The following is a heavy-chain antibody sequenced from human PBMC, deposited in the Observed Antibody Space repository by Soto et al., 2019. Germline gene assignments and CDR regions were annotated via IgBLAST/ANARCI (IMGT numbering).Heavy chain of an antibody. J-gene: IGHJ4*02. CDR2: IKHDGSES. D-gene: IGHD6-19*01. CDR3: TRGSGWSDY. Sequence: PSGGSLRLSCAASGFTFSSYWMTWVRQAPGKALEWLANIKHDGSESNYVDSVKGRFTISRXXXXXXXXXXMNXLRVEDTAVYYCTRGSGWSDYWGRGTLITVAS. V-gene: IGHV3-7*04. CDR1: GFTFSSYW.